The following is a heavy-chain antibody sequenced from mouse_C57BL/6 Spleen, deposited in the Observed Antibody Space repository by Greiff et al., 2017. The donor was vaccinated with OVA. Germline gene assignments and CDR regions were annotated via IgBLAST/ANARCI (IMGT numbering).Heavy chain of an antibody. CDR1: GYSFTDYN. D-gene: IGHD2-5*01. J-gene: IGHJ2*01. Sequence: VQLQRSGPELVKPGASVKISCKASGYSFTDYNMNWVKQSNGKSLEWIGVINPNYGTTSYNQKFKGKATLTVDQSSSTAYMQLNSLTSEDSAVYYCAISDYYSNSWYFDYWGQGTTLTVSS. CDR3: AISDYYSNSWYFDY. V-gene: IGHV1-39*01. CDR2: INPNYGTT.